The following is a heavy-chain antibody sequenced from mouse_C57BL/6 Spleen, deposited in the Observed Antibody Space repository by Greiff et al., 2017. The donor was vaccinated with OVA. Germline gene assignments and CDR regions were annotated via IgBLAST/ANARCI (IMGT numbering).Heavy chain of an antibody. V-gene: IGHV3-6*01. D-gene: IGHD1-1*01. J-gene: IGHJ2*01. CDR3: ARVTTVPYYFDY. Sequence: LVESGPGLVKPSQSLSLTCSVTGYSITSGYYWNWIRQFPGNKLEWMGYISYDGSNNYNPSLKNRISITRDTSKNQFFLKLNSVTTEDTATYYCARVTTVPYYFDYWGQGTTLTVSS. CDR1: GYSITSGYY. CDR2: ISYDGSN.